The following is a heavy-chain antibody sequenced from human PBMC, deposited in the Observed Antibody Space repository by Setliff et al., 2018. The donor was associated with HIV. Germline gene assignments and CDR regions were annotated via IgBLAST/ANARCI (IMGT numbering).Heavy chain of an antibody. V-gene: IGHV3-30*04. CDR3: ARAILLEWLFNGFDI. CDR2: ISYDGSNK. CDR1: GFNFSAFE. J-gene: IGHJ3*02. D-gene: IGHD3-3*01. Sequence: GGSLRLSCAASGFNFSAFEMNWVRQAPGKGLEWVAVISYDGSNKYYADSVKGRFTISRDNSKNTLYLQMNSLRTEDTAVYYCARAILLEWLFNGFDIWGQGTMVTVSS.